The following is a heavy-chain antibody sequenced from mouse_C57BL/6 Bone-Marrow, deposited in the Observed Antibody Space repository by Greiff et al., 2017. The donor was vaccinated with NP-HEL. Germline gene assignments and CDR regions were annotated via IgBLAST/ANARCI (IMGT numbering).Heavy chain of an antibody. CDR1: GFTFSSYT. CDR2: ISGGGGNT. J-gene: IGHJ3*01. D-gene: IGHD2-1*01. Sequence: EVKLVESGGGLVKPGGSLKLSCAASGFTFSSYTMSWVRQTPEKRLEWVATISGGGGNTYYPDSVKGRFTISRDNAKNTLYLPMSSLRSEDTALYYCASYGNYLAWFAYWGQGTLVTVSA. CDR3: ASYGNYLAWFAY. V-gene: IGHV5-9*01.